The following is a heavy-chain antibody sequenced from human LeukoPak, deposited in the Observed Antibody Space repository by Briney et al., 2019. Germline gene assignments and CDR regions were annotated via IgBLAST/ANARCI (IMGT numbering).Heavy chain of an antibody. J-gene: IGHJ4*02. V-gene: IGHV3-21*01. Sequence: PGGSLRLSCAASGFTFSSYGMNWVRQAPGKGLEWVSSISSSSSYIYYADSVKGRFTISRDNAKNSLYLQINSLRAEDTAVYYCARDRDSGSIDYWGQGTLVTVSS. CDR1: GFTFSSYG. CDR2: ISSSSSYI. D-gene: IGHD1-26*01. CDR3: ARDRDSGSIDY.